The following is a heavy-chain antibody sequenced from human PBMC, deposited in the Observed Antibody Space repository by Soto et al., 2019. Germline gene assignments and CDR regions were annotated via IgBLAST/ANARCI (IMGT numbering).Heavy chain of an antibody. Sequence: QVQLVESGGGVVQPGRSLRLSCAASGFTFSSYAMHWVRQAPGKGLEWVAVISYDGSNKYYADSVKGRFTISRDNSKNTLYLQINSLRAEDTAVYYCPRCGGNFRFFQHWGQGTLVTVSS. CDR3: PRCGGNFRFFQH. CDR2: ISYDGSNK. V-gene: IGHV3-30-3*01. D-gene: IGHD1-1*01. CDR1: GFTFSSYA. J-gene: IGHJ1*01.